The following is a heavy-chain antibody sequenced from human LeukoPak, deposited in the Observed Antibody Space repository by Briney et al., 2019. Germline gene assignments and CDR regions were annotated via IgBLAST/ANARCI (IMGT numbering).Heavy chain of an antibody. CDR2: IKQDGSEK. CDR1: GFTFSSYE. Sequence: GGSLRLSCAASGFTFSSYEMSWVRQAPGKGLEGVANIKQDGSEKYYVDSVKGRFTISRDNAKNSLYLQMNSLRAEDTAVYYCASHTYCGGDCYQYYFDYWGQGTLVTVSS. CDR3: ASHTYCGGDCYQYYFDY. J-gene: IGHJ4*02. D-gene: IGHD2-21*02. V-gene: IGHV3-7*01.